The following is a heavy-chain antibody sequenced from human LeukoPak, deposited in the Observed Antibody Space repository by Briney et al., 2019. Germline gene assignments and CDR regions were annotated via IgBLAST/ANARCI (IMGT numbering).Heavy chain of an antibody. V-gene: IGHV4-4*02. D-gene: IGHD4-23*01. CDR3: AREPSTTVVTPAADY. Sequence: SETLSLTCAVSGGSISSSNWWSWIRQPPGKGLEWIGEIYHSGSTNYNPSLKSRVTISVDKSKTQFSLKLSSVTAADTAVYYCAREPSTTVVTPAADYWGQGTLVTVSS. CDR2: IYHSGST. CDR1: GGSISSSNW. J-gene: IGHJ4*02.